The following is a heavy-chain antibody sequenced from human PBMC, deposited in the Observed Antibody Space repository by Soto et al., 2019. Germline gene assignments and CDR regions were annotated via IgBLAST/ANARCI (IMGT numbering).Heavy chain of an antibody. CDR2: IYYSGST. CDR3: ARSRGGYFDY. V-gene: IGHV4-59*01. Sequence: PSETLSLTCTVPGVSISSYYWSWILQPPGKGLEWIGYIYYSGSTNYNPSLKSRVTISVDTSKNQFSLKLSSVTAADTAVYYCARSRGGYFDYWGQGTLVTVS. D-gene: IGHD3-22*01. CDR1: GVSISSYY. J-gene: IGHJ4*02.